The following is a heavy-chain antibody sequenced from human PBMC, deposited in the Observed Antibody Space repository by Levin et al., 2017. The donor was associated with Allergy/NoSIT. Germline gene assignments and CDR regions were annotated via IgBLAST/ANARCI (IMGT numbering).Heavy chain of an antibody. D-gene: IGHD4-23*01. CDR1: GFAFNSYS. J-gene: IGHJ4*02. Sequence: GGSLRLSCAASGFAFNSYSMNWVRQAPGKGLEWVAYISSSSSVIFYSDSVKGRFTISRDNVKSSLYLQMNSLRDEDTAVYYCARPRGGNGGNSDSWGQGTLVIVST. CDR2: ISSSSSVI. CDR3: ARPRGGNGGNSDS. V-gene: IGHV3-48*02.